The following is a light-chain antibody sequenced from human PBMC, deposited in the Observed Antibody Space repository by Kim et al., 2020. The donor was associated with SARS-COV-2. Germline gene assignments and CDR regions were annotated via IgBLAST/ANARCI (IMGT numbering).Light chain of an antibody. V-gene: IGLV3-1*01. CDR3: QAWDSNTVV. CDR2: QNT. CDR1: KLGDKN. Sequence: SYELTQAPSVSVSPGQTASITYSGNKLGDKNVCWYQKKAGQSPVLVIHQNTKRPSGIPERFSGSNSGNTATLTISGTQAMDEADYYCQAWDSNTVVFGGGTQLTVL. J-gene: IGLJ2*01.